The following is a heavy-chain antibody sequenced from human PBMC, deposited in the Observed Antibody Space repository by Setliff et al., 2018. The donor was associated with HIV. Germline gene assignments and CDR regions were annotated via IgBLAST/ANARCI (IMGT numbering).Heavy chain of an antibody. V-gene: IGHV4-4*07. Sequence: PEETLSLPCTISGGSFGVYRWSWIRQSAGRGLEWIGRIDSSGTTDYKPSLKGRVAISVDTSRNQFSLRVTSVTAADTAVYFCARDRHSSGLGSYGPWGPGILVTVSS. CDR1: GGSFGVYR. J-gene: IGHJ5*02. CDR3: ARDRHSSGLGSYGP. D-gene: IGHD3-10*01. CDR2: IDSSGTT.